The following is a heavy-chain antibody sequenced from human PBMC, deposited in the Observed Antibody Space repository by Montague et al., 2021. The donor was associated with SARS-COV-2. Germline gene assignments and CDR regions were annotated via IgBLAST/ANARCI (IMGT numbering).Heavy chain of an antibody. J-gene: IGHJ4*02. Sequence: SETLSLTCDVSGGAMSSGQWWSWVRQPPGKGLEWIGEIYQTGYTNYNPSLRSRVTISVDKSRNQFSLKMTSMTAADTAVYYCARFTSTGSGSYYIFDYWGQGTLVTVSS. CDR1: GGAMSSGQW. D-gene: IGHD1-26*01. CDR2: IYQTGYT. V-gene: IGHV4-4*02. CDR3: ARFTSTGSGSYYIFDY.